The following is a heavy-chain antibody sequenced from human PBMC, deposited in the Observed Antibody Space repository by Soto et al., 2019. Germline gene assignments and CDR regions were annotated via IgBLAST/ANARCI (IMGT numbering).Heavy chain of an antibody. CDR2: INSDGSST. D-gene: IGHD3-10*01. Sequence: SXGCLRRTFAASGFTFSSYGMHWVRQAPGKGLVWVSRINSDGSSTSYADSVKGRFTISRDNAKNTLYLQMNSLRAEDTAVYYCARDTPQSYYSYAGMDVWGQGTTVTVSS. CDR3: ARDTPQSYYSYAGMDV. V-gene: IGHV3-74*01. J-gene: IGHJ6*02. CDR1: GFTFSSYG.